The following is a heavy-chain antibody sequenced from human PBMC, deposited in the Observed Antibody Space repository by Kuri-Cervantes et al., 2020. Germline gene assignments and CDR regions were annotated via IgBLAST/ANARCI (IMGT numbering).Heavy chain of an antibody. J-gene: IGHJ4*02. CDR1: GFTLSSYA. V-gene: IGHV3-23*01. Sequence: GESLKISCAASGFTLSSYAMSWVRQAPGKGLEWVSAIRGSGGSTYYADSVKDRFTISRDNSKNTLYLQMNSLRAEDTAVYYCARDIEHIVVVTAGTFDYWGQGTLVTVSS. CDR3: ARDIEHIVVVTAGTFDY. CDR2: IRGSGGST. D-gene: IGHD2-21*02.